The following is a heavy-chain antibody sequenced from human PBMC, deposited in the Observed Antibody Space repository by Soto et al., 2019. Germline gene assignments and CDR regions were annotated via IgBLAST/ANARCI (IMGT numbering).Heavy chain of an antibody. CDR2: IIPIFGTA. J-gene: IGHJ6*02. Sequence: ASVKVSCKASGGTFSSYAISWVRQAPGQGLEWMGGIIPIFGTANYAQKFQGRVTITADESTSTAYMELSSLRSEDTAVYYCAIGDTAMGYYYYYGMDVWGQGTTVTVSS. CDR3: AIGDTAMGYYYYYGMDV. CDR1: GGTFSSYA. D-gene: IGHD5-18*01. V-gene: IGHV1-69*13.